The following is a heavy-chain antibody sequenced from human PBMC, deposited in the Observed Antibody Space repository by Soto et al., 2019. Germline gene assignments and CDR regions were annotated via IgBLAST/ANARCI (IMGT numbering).Heavy chain of an antibody. J-gene: IGHJ4*02. CDR2: IYYSGST. CDR3: ARVYCSGGSCYEFDY. Sequence: QVQLQESGPGLVKPSQTLSLTCTVSGGSISSGGYYWSWIRQHPGKGLEWIGYIYYSGSTYYNPSITSRVTLSVDTSKNPFSLKLSSVTAADTAVYYCARVYCSGGSCYEFDYWGQGTLVTVSS. D-gene: IGHD2-15*01. CDR1: GGSISSGGYY. V-gene: IGHV4-31*03.